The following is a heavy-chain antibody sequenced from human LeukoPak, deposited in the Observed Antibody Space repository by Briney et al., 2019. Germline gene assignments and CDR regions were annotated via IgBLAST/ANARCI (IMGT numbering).Heavy chain of an antibody. CDR1: GFAFNTYA. V-gene: IGHV3-33*01. CDR2: IWHDGSHK. CDR3: AREIFGSGSYPAF. D-gene: IGHD3-10*01. Sequence: PGGSLRLSCAASGFAFNTYAMHWVRQAAGQGLAWVALIWHDGSHKFYSNSVRGQFTHSRDNSKNTVSLQMNNLRPEDTAVYYCAREIFGSGSYPAFWGQGTLVTVSS. J-gene: IGHJ4*02.